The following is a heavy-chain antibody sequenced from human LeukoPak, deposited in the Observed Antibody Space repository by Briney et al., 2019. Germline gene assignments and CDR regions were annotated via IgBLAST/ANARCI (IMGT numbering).Heavy chain of an antibody. D-gene: IGHD2-15*01. J-gene: IGHJ4*02. V-gene: IGHV3-23*01. CDR2: ISGSGGST. CDR3: AKVGIYCSGGSCYSFPYSTFDY. Sequence: PGGSLRLSCAASGFTVSSNYMSWVRQAPGKGLEWVSAISGSGGSTYYADSVKGRFTISRDNSKNTLYLQMNSLRAEDTAVYYCAKVGIYCSGGSCYSFPYSTFDYWGQGTLVTVSS. CDR1: GFTVSSNY.